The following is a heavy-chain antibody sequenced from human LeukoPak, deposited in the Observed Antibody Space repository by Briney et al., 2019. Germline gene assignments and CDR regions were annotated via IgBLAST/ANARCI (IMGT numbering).Heavy chain of an antibody. D-gene: IGHD3-10*01. CDR1: GGSISSSAYH. J-gene: IGHJ4*02. CDR3: AREMVRGVNYDY. CDR2: IYYSGST. V-gene: IGHV4-39*02. Sequence: SETLSLTCTVSGGSISSSAYHWGWIRQPPGKGLEWIGSIYYSGSTYYNPSLKSRVTISVDTSKNQFSLKLSSVTAADTAVYYCAREMVRGVNYDYWGQGTLVTVSS.